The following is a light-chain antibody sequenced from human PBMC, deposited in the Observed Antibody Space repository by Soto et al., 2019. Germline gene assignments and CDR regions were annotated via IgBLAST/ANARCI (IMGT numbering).Light chain of an antibody. CDR1: NSNIGNHY. Sequence: QSVLTQPPSVSAAPGQKVTISCSGGNSNIGNHYVSWYQQVPGTAPTLLIYDNNKRPSGIPDRFSGSKSGTSATLDITGLQTEDEADYYCGTWDDSLTVVVLGGGTQLTVL. CDR2: DNN. CDR3: GTWDDSLTVVV. V-gene: IGLV1-51*01. J-gene: IGLJ2*01.